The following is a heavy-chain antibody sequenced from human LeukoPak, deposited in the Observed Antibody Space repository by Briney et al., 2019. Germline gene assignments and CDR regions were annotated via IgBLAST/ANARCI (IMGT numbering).Heavy chain of an antibody. J-gene: IGHJ4*02. CDR1: GGSISSGGYS. V-gene: IGHV4-30-2*01. D-gene: IGHD5-24*01. Sequence: SQTLSLACAVSGGSISSGGYSWSWIRQPPGKGLDWIRYIYHSGSTYYNPSLKSRVIISVDRSKNQFSLKLSSVTAADTAVYYCARTRDGYNQYYFDYWGQGTLVTVSS. CDR2: IYHSGST. CDR3: ARTRDGYNQYYFDY.